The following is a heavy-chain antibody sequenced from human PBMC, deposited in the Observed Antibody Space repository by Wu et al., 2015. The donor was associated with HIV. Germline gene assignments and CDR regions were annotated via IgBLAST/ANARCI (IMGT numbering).Heavy chain of an antibody. CDR3: ASVRGVTTRNYYYYGMDV. Sequence: QVQMVQSGAEVRKPGASVKVSCKASGGTFSSYAISWVRQAPGQGLEWMGGIIPIFGTANYAQKFQGRVTITADESTSTAYMELSSLRSEDTAVYYCASVRGVTTRNYYYYGMDVWGQGTTVTVSS. CDR1: GGTFSSYA. J-gene: IGHJ6*02. D-gene: IGHD3-10*01. V-gene: IGHV1-69*13. CDR2: IIPIFGTA.